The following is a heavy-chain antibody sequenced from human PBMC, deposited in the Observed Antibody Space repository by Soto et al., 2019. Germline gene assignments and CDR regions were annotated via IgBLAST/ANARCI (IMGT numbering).Heavy chain of an antibody. Sequence: SETLSLTCAVSGGSISSGGYSWSWIRQPPGKGLEWIGYIYHSGSTYYNPSLKSRVTISVDRSKNQFSLELSSVTAADTAVYYCARDGKVSGSATHWFDPWGQGTLVTVSS. J-gene: IGHJ5*02. CDR3: ARDGKVSGSATHWFDP. V-gene: IGHV4-30-2*01. D-gene: IGHD1-26*01. CDR1: GGSISSGGYS. CDR2: IYHSGST.